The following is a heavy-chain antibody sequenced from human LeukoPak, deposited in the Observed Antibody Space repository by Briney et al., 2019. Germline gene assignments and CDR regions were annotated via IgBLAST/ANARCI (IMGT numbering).Heavy chain of an antibody. D-gene: IGHD3-10*01. Sequence: SETLSLTCTVSGGSISSGGYYWSWIRQHPGKGLEWIGYIHYSGSTYYNPSLKSRVTISVDTSKNQFSLKLSSVTAADTAVYYCARDRVATRGSYYGMDVWGQGTTVTVSS. CDR2: IHYSGST. J-gene: IGHJ6*02. CDR1: GGSISSGGYY. V-gene: IGHV4-31*03. CDR3: ARDRVATRGSYYGMDV.